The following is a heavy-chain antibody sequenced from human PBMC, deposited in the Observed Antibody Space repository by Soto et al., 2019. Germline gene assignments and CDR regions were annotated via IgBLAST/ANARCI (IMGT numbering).Heavy chain of an antibody. CDR2: ISYDGSNN. J-gene: IGHJ4*02. Sequence: QRLSCAASGFTFSTYTIHWVRQAPGKGLEWVALISYDGSNNYYADSVKGRFTISRDNSKNTLYLQMTSLRAGDTAVYFCARGSQYYYDGSGPLDCWGQGTLVTVSS. D-gene: IGHD3-22*01. V-gene: IGHV3-30-3*01. CDR1: GFTFSTYT. CDR3: ARGSQYYYDGSGPLDC.